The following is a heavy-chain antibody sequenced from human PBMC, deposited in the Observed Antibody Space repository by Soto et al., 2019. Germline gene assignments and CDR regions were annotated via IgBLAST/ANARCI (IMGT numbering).Heavy chain of an antibody. D-gene: IGHD3-16*01. V-gene: IGHV1-18*01. CDR3: ARVPFRFGGVILIDY. CDR2: ISAYNGNT. Sequence: ASVKASCKASGYTFTSYGISWVRQAPGQGLEWMGWISAYNGNTNYAQKLQGRVTMTTDTSTSTAYMELRSLRSDDTAVYYCARVPFRFGGVILIDYWGQGTLVTVSS. CDR1: GYTFTSYG. J-gene: IGHJ4*02.